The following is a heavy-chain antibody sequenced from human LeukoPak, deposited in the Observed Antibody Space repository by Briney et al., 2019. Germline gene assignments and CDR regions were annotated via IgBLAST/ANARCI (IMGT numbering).Heavy chain of an antibody. V-gene: IGHV1-69*05. Sequence: ASVKVSCKASGYTFTSYGISWVRQAPGQGLEWMGGIIPIFGTANYAQKFQGRVTITTDESTSTAYMELSSLRSEDTAVYYCARDAARTTVVTTWFDYWGQGTLVTVSS. CDR1: GYTFTSYG. CDR3: ARDAARTTVVTTWFDY. J-gene: IGHJ4*02. CDR2: IIPIFGTA. D-gene: IGHD4-23*01.